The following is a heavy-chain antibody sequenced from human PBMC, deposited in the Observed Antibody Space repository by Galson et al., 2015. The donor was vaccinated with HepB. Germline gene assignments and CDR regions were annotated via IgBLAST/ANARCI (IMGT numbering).Heavy chain of an antibody. Sequence: SVKVSCKASEYTFTSYYMHWVRQAPGQGLEWMGIINPSGGSTSYAQKFQGRVTMTRDTSTSTVYMELSSLRSEDTAVYYCARSQTTIDWFDPWGQGTLVTVSS. J-gene: IGHJ5*02. V-gene: IGHV1-46*03. D-gene: IGHD2-21*02. CDR1: EYTFTSYY. CDR2: INPSGGST. CDR3: ARSQTTIDWFDP.